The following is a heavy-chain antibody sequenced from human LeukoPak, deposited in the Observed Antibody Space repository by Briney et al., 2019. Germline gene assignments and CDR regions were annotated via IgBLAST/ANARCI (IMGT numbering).Heavy chain of an antibody. Sequence: GGSLRLSCATSGFPFETNAMSWVRQAPGKGLEWVATIGNTETFYADSVTGRFTISRDNSKNTVNLQMNRLRVEDTAIYYCAKDWIQFNRVFDCFDSWGQGTLVIVSS. CDR1: GFPFETNA. J-gene: IGHJ4*02. CDR2: IGNTET. CDR3: AKDWIQFNRVFDCFDS. D-gene: IGHD5-18*01. V-gene: IGHV3-23*01.